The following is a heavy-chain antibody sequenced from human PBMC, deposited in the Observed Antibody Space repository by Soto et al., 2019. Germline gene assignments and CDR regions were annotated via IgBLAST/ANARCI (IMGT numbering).Heavy chain of an antibody. J-gene: IGHJ5*02. D-gene: IGHD6-13*01. Sequence: PGESLKISCKGSGYSFTSYWIGWVRQMPGKGLERMGIIYPGDSDTRYSPSFQGQVTISADKSISTAYLQWSSLKASDTTMYYCARRGSSWYISSPGMVGGWFYPWGQGTLVTVSS. CDR3: ARRGSSWYISSPGMVGGWFYP. CDR1: GYSFTSYW. V-gene: IGHV5-51*01. CDR2: IYPGDSDT.